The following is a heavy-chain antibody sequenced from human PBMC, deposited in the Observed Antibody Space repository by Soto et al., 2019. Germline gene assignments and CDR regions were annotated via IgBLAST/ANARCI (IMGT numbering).Heavy chain of an antibody. CDR3: ARQGYCSSTSCYEKFDY. Sequence: GGSLRLSCAASGFTFSSYGMHWVRQAPGKGLEWVAVIWYDGSNKYYADSVKGRFTISRDNSKNTLYLQMNSLRAEDTAVYYCARQGYCSSTSCYEKFDYWGQGTLVTVSS. J-gene: IGHJ4*02. D-gene: IGHD2-2*01. CDR1: GFTFSSYG. CDR2: IWYDGSNK. V-gene: IGHV3-33*01.